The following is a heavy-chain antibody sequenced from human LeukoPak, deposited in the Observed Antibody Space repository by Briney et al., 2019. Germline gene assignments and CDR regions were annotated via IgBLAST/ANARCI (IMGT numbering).Heavy chain of an antibody. CDR2: SYYSVTT. V-gene: IGHV4-39*07. CDR3: ARRSYSSGWYVDY. J-gene: IGHJ4*02. CDR1: GGSISSSTYY. D-gene: IGHD6-19*01. Sequence: SETLSLTCTVSGGSISSSTYYWGWIRQPPGRGLEWIGSSYYSVTTYYNPSLKSRVTISVDTSKNQFSLKLSSVTAADTAVYYCARRSYSSGWYVDYWGQGTLVTVSS.